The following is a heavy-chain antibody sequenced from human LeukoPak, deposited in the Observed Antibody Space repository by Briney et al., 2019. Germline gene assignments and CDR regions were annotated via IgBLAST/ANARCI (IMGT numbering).Heavy chain of an antibody. CDR3: ARDLLGWELHYFDY. Sequence: GGPLRLSCAASGFTVSSNYMSWVRQALGKGLEWVSVTYSNGRTYYADSVKGRFTISRDISKNTLYLQMNSLRAEDTAVYYCARDLLGWELHYFDYWGQGTLVTVSS. CDR2: TYSNGRT. V-gene: IGHV3-53*01. CDR1: GFTVSSNY. D-gene: IGHD1-26*01. J-gene: IGHJ4*02.